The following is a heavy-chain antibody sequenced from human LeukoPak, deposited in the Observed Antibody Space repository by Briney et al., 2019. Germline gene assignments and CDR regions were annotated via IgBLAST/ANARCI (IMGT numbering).Heavy chain of an antibody. D-gene: IGHD3-10*02. CDR2: ITGSTTWT. V-gene: IGHV3-23*01. Sequence: GGSLRLSCEASGFTFGSFGMTWVRQAPGKGLQWVSGITGSTTWTYYAASVKGRFTVSRDNSQNTLHLQMNSLRADDTAVYYCARELVSSGTGYFDLWGRGTLVTVSS. CDR1: GFTFGSFG. CDR3: ARELVSSGTGYFDL. J-gene: IGHJ2*01.